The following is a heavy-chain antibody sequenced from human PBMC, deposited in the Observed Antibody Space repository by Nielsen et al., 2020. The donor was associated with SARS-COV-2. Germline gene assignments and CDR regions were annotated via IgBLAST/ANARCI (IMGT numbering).Heavy chain of an antibody. D-gene: IGHD5-18*01. CDR3: ARRSYGSYYFDY. CDR2: ISSSSSYT. CDR1: GFTFSDYY. J-gene: IGHJ4*02. Sequence: SLKISCAASGFTFSDYYMSWIRQAPGKGLEWVSYISSSSSYTNYADSVKGRFTISRDNAKNSLYLQMNSLRAEDTAVYYCARRSYGSYYFDYWGQGTLVTVSS. V-gene: IGHV3-11*03.